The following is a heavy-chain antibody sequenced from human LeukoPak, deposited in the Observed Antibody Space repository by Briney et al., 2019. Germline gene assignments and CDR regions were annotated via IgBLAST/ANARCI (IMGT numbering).Heavy chain of an antibody. Sequence: PGGSLRLSCAASGSTFSSYSMGWVRQAPTKRMEWDSAISGSGGSTYYTDSVKGRFTISRDNSNITLYLQMNSLRAEDTAVYDCAKDGNPLEGLVYVDVFDYWGRGTLVSVFS. D-gene: IGHD3-3*01. J-gene: IGHJ4*02. CDR2: ISGSGGST. CDR1: GSTFSSYS. CDR3: AKDGNPLEGLVYVDVFDY. V-gene: IGHV3-23*01.